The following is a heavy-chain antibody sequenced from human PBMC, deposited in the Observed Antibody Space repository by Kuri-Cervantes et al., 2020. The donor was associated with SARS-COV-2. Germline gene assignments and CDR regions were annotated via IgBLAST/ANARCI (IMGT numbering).Heavy chain of an antibody. Sequence: PSVKVSCKASGYTFTGYYMHWVQQAPGRGLEWMGWINPNSGGTNYAQKFQGRVTMTRDTSISTAYMELSRLRSDDTAVYYCARDLMTTVTTGAFDIWGQGTMVTVSS. CDR3: ARDLMTTVTTGAFDI. V-gene: IGHV1-2*02. J-gene: IGHJ3*02. CDR2: INPNSGGT. CDR1: GYTFTGYY. D-gene: IGHD4-17*01.